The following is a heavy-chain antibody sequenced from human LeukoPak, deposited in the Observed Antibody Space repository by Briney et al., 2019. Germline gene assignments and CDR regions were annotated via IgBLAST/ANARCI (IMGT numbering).Heavy chain of an antibody. CDR3: AQKHRVATVTVNAFDI. D-gene: IGHD4-17*01. V-gene: IGHV3-21*04. J-gene: IGHJ3*02. Sequence: GGSLRLSCAASGFTFSSYSMNWVRQAPGKGLEWVSSISSSSSYIYYADSVKGRFTISRDNAKNSLYLQMNSLRAEDTAVYYCAQKHRVATVTVNAFDIWGQGTMVTVSS. CDR2: ISSSSSYI. CDR1: GFTFSSYS.